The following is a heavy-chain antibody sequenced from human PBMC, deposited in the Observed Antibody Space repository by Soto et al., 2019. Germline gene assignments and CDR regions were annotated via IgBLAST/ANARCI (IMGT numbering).Heavy chain of an antibody. J-gene: IGHJ4*02. CDR2: IIPIFGTA. CDR3: ARSRKLEPDYFDY. CDR1: GGTFSSYA. V-gene: IGHV1-69*13. Sequence: SVKVSCKASGGTFSSYAISWARQAPGQGLEWMGGIIPIFGTANYAQKFQGRVTITADESTSTAYMELSSLRSEDTAVYYCARSRKLEPDYFDYWGQGTLVTVSS. D-gene: IGHD1-1*01.